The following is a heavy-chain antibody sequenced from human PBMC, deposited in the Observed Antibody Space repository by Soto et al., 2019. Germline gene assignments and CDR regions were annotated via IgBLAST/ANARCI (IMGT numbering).Heavy chain of an antibody. CDR1: GGTFSSYA. Sequence: QVQLVQSGAEVKKPGSSVKVSCKASGGTFSSYAISWMRQAPGQGLEWMGGIIPIFGTANYAQKFQGRVTITADESTSTAYMELSSLRSEDTAVYYCARDPWRTLYSSSSGFDYWGQGTLVTVSS. J-gene: IGHJ4*02. CDR3: ARDPWRTLYSSSSGFDY. CDR2: IIPIFGTA. V-gene: IGHV1-69*01. D-gene: IGHD6-6*01.